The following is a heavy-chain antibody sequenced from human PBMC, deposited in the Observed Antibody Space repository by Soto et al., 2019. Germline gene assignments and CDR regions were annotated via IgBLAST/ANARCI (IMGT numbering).Heavy chain of an antibody. CDR1: GGSISSYY. CDR3: ARRYGTTFDY. D-gene: IGHD1-1*01. J-gene: IGHJ4*02. V-gene: IGHV4-59*08. Sequence: QVQLQESGPGLVKPSETLSLTCTVSGGSISSYYWSWIRQPPGKGLEWIGYIYYSGSTNYNPSLKSRVTISVDTFKNLFSLKLSSLTAVDTAVYYCARRYGTTFDYWGQGTLVTVSS. CDR2: IYYSGST.